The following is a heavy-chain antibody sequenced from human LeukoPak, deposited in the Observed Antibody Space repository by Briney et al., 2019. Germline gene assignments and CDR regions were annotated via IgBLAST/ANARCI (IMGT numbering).Heavy chain of an antibody. D-gene: IGHD3-22*01. J-gene: IGHJ4*02. Sequence: SETLSLTCTVSGGSISSHYWSWIRQPPGKGLEWIGYIYYSGSTNYNPSLKSRVTISVDTSKNQFSLKLSSVTAADTAVYYCARDYYDSSGPSYTFDYWGQGTLVTVSS. CDR3: ARDYYDSSGPSYTFDY. CDR2: IYYSGST. V-gene: IGHV4-59*11. CDR1: GGSISSHY.